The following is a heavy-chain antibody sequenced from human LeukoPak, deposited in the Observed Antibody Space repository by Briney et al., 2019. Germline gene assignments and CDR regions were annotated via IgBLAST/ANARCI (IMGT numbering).Heavy chain of an antibody. CDR1: GYTFTSHD. CDR2: IIPIFGTA. CDR3: ARGTSNLISAVAGTYYYYYGMDV. J-gene: IGHJ6*02. D-gene: IGHD6-19*01. Sequence: ASVKVSCKASGYTFTSHDINWVRQATGQGLEWMGGIIPIFGTANYAQKFQGRVTITADESTSTAYMELSSLRSEDTAVYYCARGTSNLISAVAGTYYYYYGMDVWGQGTTVTVSS. V-gene: IGHV1-69*13.